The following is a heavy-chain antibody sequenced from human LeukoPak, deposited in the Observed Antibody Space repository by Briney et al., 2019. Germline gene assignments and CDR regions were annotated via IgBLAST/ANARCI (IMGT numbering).Heavy chain of an antibody. Sequence: GGSLRLSCAASGFTFSSSAMHWVRQAPDKGLEWVAVISYDGSNKYYADSVKGRFAISRDNSKNTLYLQMNSLRADDTAVYYCARDRDSSGWYEGFDYWGQGTLVTVSS. CDR3: ARDRDSSGWYEGFDY. V-gene: IGHV3-30*09. J-gene: IGHJ4*02. D-gene: IGHD6-19*01. CDR1: GFTFSSSA. CDR2: ISYDGSNK.